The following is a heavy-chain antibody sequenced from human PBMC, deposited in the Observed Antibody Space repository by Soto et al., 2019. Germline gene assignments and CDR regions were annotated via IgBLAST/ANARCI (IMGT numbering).Heavy chain of an antibody. J-gene: IGHJ4*02. D-gene: IGHD3-10*01. CDR3: AKDNPRLSGSYNDF. CDR1: GFTFSSYA. V-gene: IGHV3-23*01. CDR2: INGRGDST. Sequence: GSLRLSCAASGFTFSSYAMSWVRQAPGKGLEWVSAINGRGDSTYYADSVKGRFTISRDYSINTLFLQMNSLRAEDTAIYYCAKDNPRLSGSYNDFWGQGTLVTVSS.